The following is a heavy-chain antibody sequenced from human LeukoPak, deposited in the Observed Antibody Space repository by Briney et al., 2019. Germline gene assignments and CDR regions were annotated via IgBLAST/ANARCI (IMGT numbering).Heavy chain of an antibody. CDR3: ARNSVRGSSTSRSYYYYYYMDV. D-gene: IGHD2-2*01. Sequence: SVKVSCKASGGTFSSYAISWVRQAPGQGLEWMGGIIPIFGTANYAQKFQGRVTITADESTSTAYMELSSLRSEDTAVYYCARNSVRGSSTSRSYYYYYYMDVWGKGTTVTVSS. CDR2: IIPIFGTA. CDR1: GGTFSSYA. J-gene: IGHJ6*03. V-gene: IGHV1-69*13.